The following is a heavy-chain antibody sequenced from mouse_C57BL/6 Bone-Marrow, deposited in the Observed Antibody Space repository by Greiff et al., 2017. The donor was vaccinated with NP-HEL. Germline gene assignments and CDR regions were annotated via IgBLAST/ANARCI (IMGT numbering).Heavy chain of an antibody. CDR3: ARGGNYPVPAY. J-gene: IGHJ3*01. Sequence: VQLQQSGAELARPGASVKLSCKASGYTFTSYGISWVKQRTGQGLEWIGEIYPRSDNTYYNEKFKGKATLTADKSSSTAYMELRSLTSEDSAVYFCARGGNYPVPAYWGQGTLVTVSA. CDR1: GYTFTSYG. CDR2: IYPRSDNT. D-gene: IGHD2-1*01. V-gene: IGHV1-81*01.